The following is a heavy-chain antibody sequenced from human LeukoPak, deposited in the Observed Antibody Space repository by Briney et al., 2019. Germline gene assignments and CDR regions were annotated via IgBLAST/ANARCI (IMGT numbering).Heavy chain of an antibody. Sequence: SETLSLTCTVYGGSFSGYYWSWIRQPPGKGLEWIGEINHSGSTNYNPSLKSRVTISVDTSKNQFSLKLSSVTAADTAVYYCARSRTWGIVVVTAAPGWFDPWGQGTLVTVSS. CDR2: INHSGST. V-gene: IGHV4-34*01. J-gene: IGHJ5*02. CDR1: GGSFSGYY. CDR3: ARSRTWGIVVVTAAPGWFDP. D-gene: IGHD2-21*02.